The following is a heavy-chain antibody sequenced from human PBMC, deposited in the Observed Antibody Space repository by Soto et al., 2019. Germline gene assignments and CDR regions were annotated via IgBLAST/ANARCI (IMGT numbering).Heavy chain of an antibody. CDR3: AKALRRGIAAAGRGYYYYGMDV. CDR2: ISGSGGST. CDR1: GFTFSSYA. D-gene: IGHD6-13*01. Sequence: GGSLRLSCAASGFTFSSYAMSWVRQAPGKGLEWVSAISGSGGSTYYADSVKGRFTISRDNSKNTLYLQMNSLRAEDTAVYYCAKALRRGIAAAGRGYYYYGMDVWGQGTMVTVSS. V-gene: IGHV3-23*01. J-gene: IGHJ6*02.